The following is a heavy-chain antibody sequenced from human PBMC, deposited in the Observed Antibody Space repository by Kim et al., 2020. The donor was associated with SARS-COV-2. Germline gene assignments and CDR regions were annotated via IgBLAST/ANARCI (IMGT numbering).Heavy chain of an antibody. V-gene: IGHV4-31*02. CDR2: YSRRT. CDR3: ARGVAY. D-gene: IGHD1-26*01. J-gene: IGHJ4*02. Sequence: YSRRTDSNPSLKGRITLSVDTSKNQFSLKLSSLTAADTAVSYCARGVAYWGQRTLVTVSS.